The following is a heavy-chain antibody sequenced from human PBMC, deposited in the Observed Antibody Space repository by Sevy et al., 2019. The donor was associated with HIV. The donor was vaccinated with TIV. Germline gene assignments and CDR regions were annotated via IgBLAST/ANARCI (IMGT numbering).Heavy chain of an antibody. J-gene: IGHJ1*01. CDR2: IRSKGENYAT. CDR1: GFTFSDSA. D-gene: IGHD1-1*01. CDR3: ALERLSSNVAEYFQN. V-gene: IGHV3-73*01. Sequence: GGSLRLSCAASGFTFSDSAIHWVRQASGKGLEWVGRIRSKGENYATAYTASVKGRFAISRDDSENTAYLQMNSLRAEDTAVYYCALERLSSNVAEYFQNWGQGTLVTVSS.